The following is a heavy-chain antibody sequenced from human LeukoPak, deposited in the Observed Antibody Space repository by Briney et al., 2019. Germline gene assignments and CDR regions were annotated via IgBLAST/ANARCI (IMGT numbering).Heavy chain of an antibody. CDR1: GGSINSNNYY. CDR3: QSRYLEWLLEY. Sequence: SETLSLTCTVSGGSINSNNYYWGWIRQPPGKGLEWIGSIYSSGSAYYNPSLKSRVTISVGTSKNQFSLRLSSVTAADTAVYYCQSRYLEWLLEYWGQGTLVTVSS. J-gene: IGHJ4*02. CDR2: IYSSGSA. V-gene: IGHV4-39*01. D-gene: IGHD3-3*01.